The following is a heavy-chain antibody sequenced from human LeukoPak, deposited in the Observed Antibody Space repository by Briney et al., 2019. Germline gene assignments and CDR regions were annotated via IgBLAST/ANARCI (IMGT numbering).Heavy chain of an antibody. CDR1: GGTFSSYA. D-gene: IGHD3-10*01. V-gene: IGHV1-69*01. CDR3: ARDESLYYYGSGSYSPFDY. J-gene: IGHJ4*02. Sequence: SVKVSCKASGGTFSSYAISWVRQAPGQGLEWMGGIIPIFGTANYAQKFQGRVTITADESTSTAYMELSSLRSEDTAVYYCARDESLYYYGSGSYSPFDYWGQGTLVTVSS. CDR2: IIPIFGTA.